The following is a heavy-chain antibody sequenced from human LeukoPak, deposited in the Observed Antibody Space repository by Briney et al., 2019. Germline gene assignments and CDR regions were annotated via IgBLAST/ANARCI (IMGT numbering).Heavy chain of an antibody. CDR1: GYTFTSYD. Sequence: GASVKVSCKASGYTFTSYDINWVRQATGQGLEWMGWMNPNSGNTGNAQKFQGRVTMTRNTSISTAYMELSSLRSEDTAVYYCARGLDYDFWSGYYSWGQGTLVTVSS. J-gene: IGHJ4*02. CDR2: MNPNSGNT. V-gene: IGHV1-8*01. CDR3: ARGLDYDFWSGYYS. D-gene: IGHD3-3*01.